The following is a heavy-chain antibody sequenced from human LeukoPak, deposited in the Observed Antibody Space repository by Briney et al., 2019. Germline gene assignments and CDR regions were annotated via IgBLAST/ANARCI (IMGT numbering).Heavy chain of an antibody. J-gene: IGHJ4*02. Sequence: GGSLRLSCAASGFTVSSNYMSWVRQAPGKGLEWVSVIYSGGSTYYADSVKGRFTISRDNSKNTLYLQMNSLRAEDTAVYYCARPSTRCSGSCWPDYWGQGTLVTVSS. D-gene: IGHD2-15*01. CDR1: GFTVSSNY. V-gene: IGHV3-53*01. CDR3: ARPSTRCSGSCWPDY. CDR2: IYSGGST.